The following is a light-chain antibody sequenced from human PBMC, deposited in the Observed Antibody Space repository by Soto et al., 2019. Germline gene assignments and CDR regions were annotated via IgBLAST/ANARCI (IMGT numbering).Light chain of an antibody. CDR2: AAS. V-gene: IGKV1-39*01. CDR1: QSISSY. J-gene: IGKJ1*01. CDR3: QQNYSTPIT. Sequence: DIQMTQSPSCLSASVGDRATLTCRASQSISSYLNWYQQKPGKAPKLLIYAASSLQSGVPSRFSGSGSGTDFTLTISSLQPEDFATYYCQQNYSTPITFGQGTKVDIK.